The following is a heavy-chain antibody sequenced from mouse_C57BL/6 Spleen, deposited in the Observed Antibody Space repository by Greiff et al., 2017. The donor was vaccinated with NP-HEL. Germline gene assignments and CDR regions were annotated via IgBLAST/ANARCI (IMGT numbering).Heavy chain of an antibody. J-gene: IGHJ1*03. CDR1: GFTFSDYG. Sequence: EVQRVESGGGLVKPGGSLKLSCAASGFTFSDYGMPWVRQAPEKGLEWVAYISSGSSTIYYADTVKGRFTISRDNAKNTLFLQMTRMRSEETAVYYCARDYGSSYGYFDVWGTGTTVTVSS. CDR2: ISSGSSTI. CDR3: ARDYGSSYGYFDV. V-gene: IGHV5-17*01. D-gene: IGHD1-1*01.